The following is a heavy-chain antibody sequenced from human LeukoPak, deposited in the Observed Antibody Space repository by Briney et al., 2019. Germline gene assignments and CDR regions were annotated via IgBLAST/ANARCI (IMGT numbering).Heavy chain of an antibody. J-gene: IGHJ5*02. CDR2: IKQDGSEK. CDR3: ARDTQGYSYGYLVDP. V-gene: IGHV3-7*01. CDR1: GFTFSSYW. D-gene: IGHD5-18*01. Sequence: GGSLRLSCAASGFTFSSYWMSWVRQAPGKGLEWVANIKQDGSEKYYVDSVKGRFTISRDNAKNSLYLQMNSLRAEDTAVYYCARDTQGYSYGYLVDPWGQGTLVTVSS.